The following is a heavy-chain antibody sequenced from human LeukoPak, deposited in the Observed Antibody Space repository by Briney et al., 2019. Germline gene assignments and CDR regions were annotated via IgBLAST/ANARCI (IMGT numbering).Heavy chain of an antibody. CDR3: AKASVTTSKGYYYYGMDV. Sequence: PSETLSLTCTVSGGSISSYYWSWIRQPAGKGLEWNGRIYTSGSTNYNPSLKSRVTMSVDTSKNQFSLKLSSVTAADTAVYYCAKASVTTSKGYYYYGMDVWGQGTTVTVSS. V-gene: IGHV4-4*07. D-gene: IGHD4-17*01. CDR1: GGSISSYY. CDR2: IYTSGST. J-gene: IGHJ6*02.